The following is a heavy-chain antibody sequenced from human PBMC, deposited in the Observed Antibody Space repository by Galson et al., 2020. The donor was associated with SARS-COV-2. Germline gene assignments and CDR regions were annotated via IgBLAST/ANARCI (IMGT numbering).Heavy chain of an antibody. Sequence: SGPTLVKPTQTLTLTCTFSGFSLSTSVMCVSWIRQPPGKALERLALIDWDDDKYYSTYLKTRLTISNDTSKNQVVLTMTNMDPVDTATYYCARRTPAAVVAGYCEYVQHWGQGTVVTVSS. V-gene: IGHV2-70*01. D-gene: IGHD6-19*01. CDR1: GFSLSTSVMC. J-gene: IGHJ1*01. CDR2: IDWDDDK. CDR3: ARRTPAAVVAGYCEYVQH.